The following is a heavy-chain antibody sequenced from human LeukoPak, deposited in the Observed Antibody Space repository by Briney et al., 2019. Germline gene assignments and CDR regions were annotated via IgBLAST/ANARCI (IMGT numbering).Heavy chain of an antibody. CDR1: GYTFTGYY. CDR2: INPNSGGT. D-gene: IGHD2-15*01. V-gene: IGHV1-2*02. Sequence: ASVKVSCKASGYTFTGYYMHWVRQAPGQGLEWMGWINPNSGGTNYAQKFQGRVTMTRDTSISTAYMELSRLRSDDTAVYYCARDAGYCSGGSCQNWFDPRGQGTLVTVSS. CDR3: ARDAGYCSGGSCQNWFDP. J-gene: IGHJ5*02.